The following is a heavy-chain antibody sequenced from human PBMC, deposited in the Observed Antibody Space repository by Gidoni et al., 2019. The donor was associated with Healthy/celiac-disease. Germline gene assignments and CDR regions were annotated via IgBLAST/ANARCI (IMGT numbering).Heavy chain of an antibody. CDR1: GGSISSYY. CDR2: IYYSGST. D-gene: IGHD3-22*01. Sequence: QVQMQESGPGLVKPSETLSLTCTVSGGSISSYYWSWIRQPPGKGLEWIGYIYYSGSTNYNPSLKSRVTISVDTSKNQFSLKLSSVTAADTAVYYCARGYDSNAFDIWGQGTMVTVSS. CDR3: ARGYDSNAFDI. J-gene: IGHJ3*02. V-gene: IGHV4-59*01.